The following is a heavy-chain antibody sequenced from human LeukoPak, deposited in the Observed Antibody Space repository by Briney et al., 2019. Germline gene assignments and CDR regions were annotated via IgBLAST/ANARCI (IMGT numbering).Heavy chain of an antibody. CDR1: GFTFDDYA. J-gene: IGHJ4*02. CDR2: ISWNSGSI. D-gene: IGHD6-13*01. V-gene: IGHV3-9*01. Sequence: PGGSLRLSCAASGFTFDDYAMHWVRQAPGKGLEWVSGISWNSGSIGYADSVKGRFTISRDNAKNSLYLQMNSLRAEDTALYYCAKAQAAAGYYFDYWGQGTLVTVSS. CDR3: AKAQAAAGYYFDY.